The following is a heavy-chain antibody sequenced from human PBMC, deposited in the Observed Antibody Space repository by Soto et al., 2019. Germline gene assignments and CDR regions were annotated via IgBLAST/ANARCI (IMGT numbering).Heavy chain of an antibody. Sequence: QVQLQESGPRLVKPSETLSLTCTVSGGSISSYYWSWIRQPPGKGLEWIGYIYYSGSTDYDPSIKSRITISVDTSKNQSSLKLSSVTAADTGVYYWARRWGTYFDFWGQGTLVTVSS. J-gene: IGHJ4*02. CDR2: IYYSGST. CDR3: ARRWGTYFDF. CDR1: GGSISSYY. V-gene: IGHV4-59*01. D-gene: IGHD7-27*01.